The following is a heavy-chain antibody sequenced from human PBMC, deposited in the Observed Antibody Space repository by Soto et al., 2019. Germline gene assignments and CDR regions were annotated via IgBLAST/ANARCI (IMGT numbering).Heavy chain of an antibody. Sequence: GESLKISCITSGYKFTSSWIVWVRQMPGKGLEWMGIIFPSASDTRYSPSFQGQVTISADRSTSTVFLQWASLKASDTAVYFCARKDKSGYFNWFDPWGQGTLVTVSS. CDR3: ARKDKSGYFNWFDP. D-gene: IGHD3-22*01. CDR1: GYKFTSSW. J-gene: IGHJ5*02. CDR2: IFPSASDT. V-gene: IGHV5-51*01.